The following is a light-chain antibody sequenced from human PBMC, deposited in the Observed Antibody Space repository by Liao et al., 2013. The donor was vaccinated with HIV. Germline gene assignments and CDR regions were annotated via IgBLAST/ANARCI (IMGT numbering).Light chain of an antibody. CDR2: QDS. V-gene: IGLV3-1*01. J-gene: IGLJ3*02. CDR3: QVWDGNSQWV. CDR1: KLGDKY. Sequence: SYELTQPPSVSVSPGQTASITCSGDKLGDKYACWYQQKPGQSPVLVIYQDSKRPSGIPERFSGSNSGNTATLTISRVEAGDEAEYYCQVWDGNSQWVFGGGTTLTVL.